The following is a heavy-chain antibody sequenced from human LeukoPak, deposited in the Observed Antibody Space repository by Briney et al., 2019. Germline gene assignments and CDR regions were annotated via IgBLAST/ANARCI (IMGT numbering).Heavy chain of an antibody. D-gene: IGHD3-10*01. CDR1: GYTFTGYY. CDR3: ARLWFGELFPWYFDY. J-gene: IGHJ4*02. V-gene: IGHV1-2*02. Sequence: ASVKVSCKASGYTFTGYYMHWVRQAPGQGLEWMGWINPNSGGTNYAQKFQGRVTMTRDTSISTAYMELSRLRSDDTAVYYCARLWFGELFPWYFDYWGQGTLVTASS. CDR2: INPNSGGT.